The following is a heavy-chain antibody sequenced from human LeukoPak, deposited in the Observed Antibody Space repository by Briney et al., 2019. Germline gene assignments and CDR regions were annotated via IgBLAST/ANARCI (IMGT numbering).Heavy chain of an antibody. J-gene: IGHJ4*02. V-gene: IGHV1-46*01. CDR1: GYTFTNSG. CDR2: ISPSGGST. D-gene: IGHD2-21*02. Sequence: ASVKVSCKASGYTFTNSGIGWVRQAPGQGLEWMGIISPSGGSTSYAQKFQDRVTMTRDTSTSTVYMELSSLRSEDTAVYYCARSLLHCGGDCYSFDYWGQGTLVTVSS. CDR3: ARSLLHCGGDCYSFDY.